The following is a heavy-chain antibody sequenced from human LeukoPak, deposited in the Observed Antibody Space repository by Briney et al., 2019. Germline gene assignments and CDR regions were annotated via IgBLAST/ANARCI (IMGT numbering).Heavy chain of an antibody. CDR1: GFTFSDYY. CDR3: ARGGYCSSTSCYGEYNWFDP. Sequence: TGGSLRLSCAASGFTFSDYYMSWIRQAPRKGLEWVSYISSSGSTIYYADSVKGRFTISRYNAKNSLYLQMNSLSAEDTAVYYCARGGYCSSTSCYGEYNWFDPWGQGTLVTVSS. CDR2: ISSSGSTI. J-gene: IGHJ5*02. V-gene: IGHV3-11*01. D-gene: IGHD2-2*01.